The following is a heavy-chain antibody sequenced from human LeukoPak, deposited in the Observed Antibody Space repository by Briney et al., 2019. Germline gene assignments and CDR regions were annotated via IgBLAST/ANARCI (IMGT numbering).Heavy chain of an antibody. J-gene: IGHJ3*02. D-gene: IGHD3-3*01. CDR3: ARDPYDFWSGYWDAFDI. V-gene: IGHV4-59*01. CDR2: IYYSGST. Sequence: SETLSLTCTVSGGSISSYYWSWIRQPPGKGLEWNGYIYYSGSTNYNPSLKSRVTISVDTSKNQFSLKLSSVTAADTAVYYCARDPYDFWSGYWDAFDIFGQGTMITVSS. CDR1: GGSISSYY.